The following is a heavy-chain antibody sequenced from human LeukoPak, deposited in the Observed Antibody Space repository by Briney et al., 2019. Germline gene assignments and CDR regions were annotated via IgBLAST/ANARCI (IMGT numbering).Heavy chain of an antibody. CDR2: IRGSGGNT. Sequence: GGSLRLSCAASGFTFSSYAMRWVRQAPGKGLEWVSAIRGSGGNTYYADSVKGRFTISRDNSKNTLYLQMNSLRAEDTAVYDCAKDHNSGQVRLLEWLLCGYWGQGTLVTVSS. D-gene: IGHD3-3*01. CDR3: AKDHNSGQVRLLEWLLCGY. CDR1: GFTFSSYA. J-gene: IGHJ4*02. V-gene: IGHV3-23*01.